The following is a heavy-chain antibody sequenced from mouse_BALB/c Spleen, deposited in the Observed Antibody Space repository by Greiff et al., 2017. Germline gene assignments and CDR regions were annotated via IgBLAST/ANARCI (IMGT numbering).Heavy chain of an antibody. V-gene: IGHV1S81*02. D-gene: IGHD2-3*01. Sequence: VQLQQSGAELVKPGASVKLSCKASGYTFTSYYMYWVKQRPGQGLEWIGGINPSNGGTNFNEKFKSKATLTVDKSSSTAYMQLSSLTSEDSAVYYCTRSFDGYYSYYAMDYWGQGTSVTVSS. J-gene: IGHJ4*01. CDR3: TRSFDGYYSYYAMDY. CDR2: INPSNGGT. CDR1: GYTFTSYY.